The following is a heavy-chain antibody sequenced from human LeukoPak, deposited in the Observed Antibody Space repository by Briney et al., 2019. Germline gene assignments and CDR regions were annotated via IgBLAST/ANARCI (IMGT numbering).Heavy chain of an antibody. CDR2: INHDGSDT. D-gene: IGHD2-15*01. Sequence: GGSLRLSCAASGFTFKLYWMHWVRQVPGRGPVWVSRINHDGSDTIYANSVRGRFTISRDDAKNTLYLQMNNLRAEDTAVYYCVRGGPSTWSWGQGTLVTVSS. CDR1: GFTFKLYW. J-gene: IGHJ5*02. CDR3: VRGGPSTWS. V-gene: IGHV3-74*01.